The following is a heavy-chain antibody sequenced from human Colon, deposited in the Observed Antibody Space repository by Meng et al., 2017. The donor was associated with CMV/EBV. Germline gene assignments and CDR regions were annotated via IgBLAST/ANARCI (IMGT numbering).Heavy chain of an antibody. V-gene: IGHV3-66*03. CDR2: IYSLGKT. CDR3: ARDRGPNTLDY. J-gene: IGHJ4*02. D-gene: IGHD2-8*01. CDR1: EFSVSSNY. Sequence: GESLKISCTASEFSVSSNYMTWVRQAPGKGLEWVSIIYSLGKTFVADSVKGRFTISRDNSKNTVYLEMNSLRPEDTAVYFCARDRGPNTLDYWGQGTLVTVSS.